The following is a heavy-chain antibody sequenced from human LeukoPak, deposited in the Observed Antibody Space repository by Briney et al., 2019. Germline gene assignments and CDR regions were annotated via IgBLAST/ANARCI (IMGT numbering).Heavy chain of an antibody. CDR2: IIPIFGTA. CDR1: GGTFSSYA. V-gene: IGHV1-69*06. J-gene: IGHJ6*03. Sequence: GASVKVSCKASGGTFSSYAISWVRQAPGQGLEWMGGIIPIFGTANYAQKFQGRVTITADKSTSTAYMELSSLRSEDTAVYYCASRPISGGGYEINYYYYYMDVWGKGTTVTVSS. D-gene: IGHD5-12*01. CDR3: ASRPISGGGYEINYYYYYMDV.